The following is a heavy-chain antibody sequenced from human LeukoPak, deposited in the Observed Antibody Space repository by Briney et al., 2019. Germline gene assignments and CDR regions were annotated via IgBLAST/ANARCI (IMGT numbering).Heavy chain of an antibody. V-gene: IGHV4-31*03. D-gene: IGHD2-15*01. Sequence: SETLSLTCTVSGGSISSSSYYWSWIRQHPGKGLEWIGYIYYSGSTYYNPSLKSRVTISVDTSKNQFSLKLSSVTAADTAVYYCARVLFVVVDVGWFDPWGQGTLVTVSS. J-gene: IGHJ5*02. CDR3: ARVLFVVVDVGWFDP. CDR2: IYYSGST. CDR1: GGSISSSSYY.